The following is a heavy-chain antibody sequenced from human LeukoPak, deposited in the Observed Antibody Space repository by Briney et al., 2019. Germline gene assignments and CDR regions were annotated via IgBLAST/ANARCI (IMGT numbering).Heavy chain of an antibody. CDR2: INHSGST. CDR3: ARRSLRSDYDSSGNFDY. Sequence: SETLSLTCAVYGGSFSGYYWSWIRQPPGKGLEWIGEINHSGSTNYNPSLKSRVTISVDTSKNQSSLKLSSVTAADTAVYYCARRSLRSDYDSSGNFDYWGQGTLVTVSS. CDR1: GGSFSGYY. V-gene: IGHV4-34*01. D-gene: IGHD3-22*01. J-gene: IGHJ4*02.